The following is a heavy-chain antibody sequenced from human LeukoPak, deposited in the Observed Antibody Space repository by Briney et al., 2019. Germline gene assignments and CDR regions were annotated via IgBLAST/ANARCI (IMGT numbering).Heavy chain of an antibody. CDR2: IYHSGST. D-gene: IGHD2-2*01. CDR3: ARRGYCSSTSCYDY. V-gene: IGHV4-30-2*01. Sequence: PSETLSLTCTVSGGSISSGGYYWSWIRQPPGKGLEWIGYIYHSGSTYYNPSLKSRVTISVDTSKNQFSLKLSSVTAADTAVYYCARRGYCSSTSCYDYWGQGTLVTVSS. J-gene: IGHJ4*02. CDR1: GGSISSGGYY.